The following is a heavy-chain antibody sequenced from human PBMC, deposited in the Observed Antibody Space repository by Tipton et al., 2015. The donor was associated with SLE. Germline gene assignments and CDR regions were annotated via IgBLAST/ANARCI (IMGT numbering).Heavy chain of an antibody. D-gene: IGHD3-22*01. J-gene: IGHJ4*02. V-gene: IGHV4-38-2*01. CDR2: LYHSGST. CDR3: ARGTNYDSSGYYSY. CDR1: GYSLPSGYY. Sequence: TLSLTCVVSGYSLPSGYYCGWIRQSPGKGLEWIGTLYHSGSTLYNPSLKRRVTMSVDTSKNQFSLKLSSVTAADTALYYCARGTNYDSSGYYSYRGQGTLVTVSS.